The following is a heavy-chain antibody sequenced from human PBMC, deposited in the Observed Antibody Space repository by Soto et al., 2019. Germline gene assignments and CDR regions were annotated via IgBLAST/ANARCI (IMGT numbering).Heavy chain of an antibody. CDR3: AREGGYCSSTSCYLDY. Sequence: ASVKVSCKASGYTFTSYGISWVRQAPGQGLEGMGWISAYNGNTNYAQKLQGRVTMTTDTSTSTAYMELRSLRSDDTAVYYCAREGGYCSSTSCYLDYWGQGTLVTVSS. J-gene: IGHJ4*02. D-gene: IGHD2-2*01. CDR2: ISAYNGNT. V-gene: IGHV1-18*01. CDR1: GYTFTSYG.